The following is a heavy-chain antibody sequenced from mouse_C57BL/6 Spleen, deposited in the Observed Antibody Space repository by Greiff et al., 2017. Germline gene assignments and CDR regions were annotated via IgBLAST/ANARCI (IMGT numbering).Heavy chain of an antibody. Sequence: VQLQQPGTELVKPGASVKLSCKASGYTFTSYWMHWVKQRPGQGLEWIGNINPSNGGTNYNEKFKSKATLTVDKSSSTAYMQLSSLTSEDSAVYYGARGNYDYDEGFAYWGQGTLVTVSA. CDR1: GYTFTSYW. D-gene: IGHD2-4*01. CDR3: ARGNYDYDEGFAY. V-gene: IGHV1-53*01. J-gene: IGHJ3*01. CDR2: INPSNGGT.